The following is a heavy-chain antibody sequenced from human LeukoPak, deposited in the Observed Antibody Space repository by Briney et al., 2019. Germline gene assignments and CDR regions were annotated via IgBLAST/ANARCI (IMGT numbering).Heavy chain of an antibody. Sequence: PGRSLRLSCAASGFTFDDYAMHWVRQAPGKGLEWLSSISWNSGRMDYADSVKGRFTISRDNAKTSLYLQMNSLRVEDMALYYCAKDVNYSPSGTFDYWGQGTLVTVSS. CDR3: AKDVNYSPSGTFDY. V-gene: IGHV3-9*03. CDR1: GFTFDDYA. CDR2: ISWNSGRM. J-gene: IGHJ4*02. D-gene: IGHD3-10*01.